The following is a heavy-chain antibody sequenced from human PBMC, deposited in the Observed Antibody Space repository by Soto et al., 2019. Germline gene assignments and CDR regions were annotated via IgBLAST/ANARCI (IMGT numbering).Heavy chain of an antibody. CDR1: DGSSISYD. D-gene: IGHD2-15*01. V-gene: IGHV4-59*08. CDR2: IYYSEST. J-gene: IGHJ4*02. CDR3: ARFLFFPPGYCSGDRFHYLAY. Sequence: SDTCSVGDGSSISYDWSCIHQHPGKRLEWIGYIYYSESTNYNPSLKSRVTISVDTSKNQFSLKLSSVTAADTAVYYCARFLFFPPGYCSGDRFHYLAYWGQGTLVTVSS.